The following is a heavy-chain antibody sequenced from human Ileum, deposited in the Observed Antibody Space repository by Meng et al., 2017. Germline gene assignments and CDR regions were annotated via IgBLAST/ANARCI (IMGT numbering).Heavy chain of an antibody. D-gene: IGHD4-23*01. V-gene: IGHV1-18*01. CDR3: ARDTVGTTLGDY. CDR2: ISAYSGNT. J-gene: IGHJ4*02. CDR1: GYIFTGYG. Sequence: QVQPVQSGAEVTKPGASVKVSCKASGYIFTGYGIGWVRQAPGKGLEWMGWISAYSGNTKYAQKLQGRVTMTTDTSTSTAYMELRNLRSDDTAVYYCARDTVGTTLGDYWGQGTLVTVSS.